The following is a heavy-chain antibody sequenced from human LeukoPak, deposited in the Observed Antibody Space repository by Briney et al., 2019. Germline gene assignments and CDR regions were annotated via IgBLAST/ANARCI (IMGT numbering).Heavy chain of an antibody. D-gene: IGHD3-3*01. CDR1: GGTFSSYA. V-gene: IGHV1-69*01. CDR3: ARDRNLDFWSGDWTDYYYYMDV. Sequence: VASVKVSCKASGGTFSSYAISLVRQAPGQGLEWMGGIIPIFGTANYAQKFQGRVTITADESTSTAYMELSSLRSEDTAVYYCARDRNLDFWSGDWTDYYYYMDVWGKGTTVTVSS. CDR2: IIPIFGTA. J-gene: IGHJ6*03.